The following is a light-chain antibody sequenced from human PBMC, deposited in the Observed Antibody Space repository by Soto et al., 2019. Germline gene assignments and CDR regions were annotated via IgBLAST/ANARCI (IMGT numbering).Light chain of an antibody. CDR1: QSVSSN. CDR3: QQYNKWPLYT. J-gene: IGKJ2*01. V-gene: IGKV3-15*01. CDR2: RAP. Sequence: EIVMTQSPATLSVSPGERATLSCRASQSVSSNLAWYQQKPGQAPRLLIYRAPTMATGIPARFSGSVSGTQFTLTIISMQSEDFAVYFCQQYNKWPLYTFGQGTKLEIK.